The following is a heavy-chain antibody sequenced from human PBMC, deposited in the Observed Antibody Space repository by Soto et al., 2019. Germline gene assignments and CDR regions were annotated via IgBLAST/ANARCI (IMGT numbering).Heavy chain of an antibody. CDR3: ARDLLERVGSTGAFDI. Sequence: QLVQSGPEVKKPGASVKVSCKASGYTFTTYGINWVRQAPGQGLEWMGWISTYNGATNSAQKFEGRVTMTTDTSTNTAYLDLRSLRSDDTAVYYCARDLLERVGSTGAFDIWGQGTVVTVSS. V-gene: IGHV1-18*01. CDR1: GYTFTTYG. D-gene: IGHD1-26*01. J-gene: IGHJ3*02. CDR2: ISTYNGAT.